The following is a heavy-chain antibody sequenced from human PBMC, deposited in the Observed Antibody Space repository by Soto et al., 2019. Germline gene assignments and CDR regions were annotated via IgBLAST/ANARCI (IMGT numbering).Heavy chain of an antibody. CDR2: INHSGST. J-gene: IGHJ4*02. CDR1: GGSFSGYY. D-gene: IGHD5-12*01. Sequence: PSETLSLTCAVYGGSFSGYYWSWIRQPPGKGLEWIGEINHSGSTNYNPSLKSRVTISVDTSKNQFSLKLSSVTAADTAVYYCARAGGYSGYDHIDYCGQGTLVTVSS. V-gene: IGHV4-34*01. CDR3: ARAGGYSGYDHIDY.